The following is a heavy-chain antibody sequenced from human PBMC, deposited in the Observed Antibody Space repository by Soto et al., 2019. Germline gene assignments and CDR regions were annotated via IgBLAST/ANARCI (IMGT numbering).Heavy chain of an antibody. CDR3: ARDPWRAGATITHFDY. CDR1: GDSVSSNSAA. J-gene: IGHJ4*02. D-gene: IGHD5-12*01. CDR2: TYYRSKWYN. Sequence: SQTLSLTCAISGDSVSSNSAAWNWIRQSPSRGLEWLGRTYYRSKWYNDYAVSVKSRIIINPDTSKNQFSLQLNSVTPEDTAVYYCARDPWRAGATITHFDYWGQGTLVTVSS. V-gene: IGHV6-1*01.